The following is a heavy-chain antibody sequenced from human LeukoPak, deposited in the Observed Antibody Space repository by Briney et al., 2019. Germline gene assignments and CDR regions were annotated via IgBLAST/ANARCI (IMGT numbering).Heavy chain of an antibody. Sequence: SETLSLTCTVSGGXISSSSYYWGWIRQPPGKWLEWIGSIYYSGITYHNPSLKSRVTISVDTSKNQFSLKLSAVTAADTAVYYCARGSGFLYGMDVWGQGTTVTVSS. D-gene: IGHD3-3*01. J-gene: IGHJ6*02. V-gene: IGHV4-39*01. CDR1: GGXISSSSYY. CDR3: ARGSGFLYGMDV. CDR2: IYYSGIT.